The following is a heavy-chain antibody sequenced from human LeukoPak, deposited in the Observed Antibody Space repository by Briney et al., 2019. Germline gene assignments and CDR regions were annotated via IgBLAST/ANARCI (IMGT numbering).Heavy chain of an antibody. Sequence: GESLKISCKGSGHSFTSYWIGWVRQMPGKGLEWMGIIYPGGSDTRYSPSFQGQVTISADKSISTAYLQWSSLKASDTAMYYCARRRDLYSGSYYPFDYWGQGTLVTVSS. CDR3: ARRRDLYSGSYYPFDY. CDR2: IYPGGSDT. D-gene: IGHD1-26*01. J-gene: IGHJ4*02. V-gene: IGHV5-51*01. CDR1: GHSFTSYW.